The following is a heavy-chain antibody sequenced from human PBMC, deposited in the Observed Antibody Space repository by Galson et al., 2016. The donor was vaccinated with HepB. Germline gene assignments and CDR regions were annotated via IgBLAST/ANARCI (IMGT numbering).Heavy chain of an antibody. D-gene: IGHD6-13*01. CDR1: RFTFNRYT. CDR3: ARAPIEVDGMRHYYYGMDV. CDR2: ISSSSSYI. J-gene: IGHJ6*04. V-gene: IGHV3-21*01. Sequence: SLRLSCAASRFTFNRYTMNRVRQAPGKGLEWVAYISSSSSYIYYADSVKGRFTISRDNAKKSLYLQMNSLRAEDTAVYYCARAPIEVDGMRHYYYGMDVWGKGTTVTVSS.